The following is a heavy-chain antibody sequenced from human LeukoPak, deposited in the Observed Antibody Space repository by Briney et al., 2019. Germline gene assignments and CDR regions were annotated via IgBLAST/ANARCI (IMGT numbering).Heavy chain of an antibody. CDR2: ISSSTSTK. Sequence: GGSLRLSCAASGFTFSSYSMNWVRQAPGKGLEWVSYISSSTSTKYYADSVKGRFTISRDNAKNSLNLQMNSLRDEDTAVYYCARHYGNYRRHPYDHWGQGTLVTVSS. CDR3: ARHYGNYRRHPYDH. D-gene: IGHD4-11*01. CDR1: GFTFSSYS. V-gene: IGHV3-48*02. J-gene: IGHJ4*02.